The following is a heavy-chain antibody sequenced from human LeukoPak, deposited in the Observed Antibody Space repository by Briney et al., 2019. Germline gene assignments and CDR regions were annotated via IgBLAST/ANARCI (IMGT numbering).Heavy chain of an antibody. Sequence: SVKVSCKAPGGSFGRYAISWVRQAPGQGLEWMGGFTPIFGTANYAQKFQGRVTVTADESTSTAYMELSSLRSEDTAVYYCARGDSSGYRVLYYFDYWGQGTLVTVSS. J-gene: IGHJ4*02. V-gene: IGHV1-69*13. CDR2: FTPIFGTA. D-gene: IGHD3-22*01. CDR1: GGSFGRYA. CDR3: ARGDSSGYRVLYYFDY.